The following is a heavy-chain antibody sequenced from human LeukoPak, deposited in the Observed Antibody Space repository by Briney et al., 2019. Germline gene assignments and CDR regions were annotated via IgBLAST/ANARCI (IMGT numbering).Heavy chain of an antibody. Sequence: SETLSLTCAVYGGSFSGYYWSWIRQPPGKGLEWIGEINHSGSNNYNPSLKSRVTISVDTSKNQFSLKLSSVTAADTAVYYCARGHPTYYYGSGSYPRPYYFDYWGQGTLVTVSS. CDR2: INHSGSN. CDR3: ARGHPTYYYGSGSYPRPYYFDY. D-gene: IGHD3-10*01. V-gene: IGHV4-34*01. CDR1: GGSFSGYY. J-gene: IGHJ4*02.